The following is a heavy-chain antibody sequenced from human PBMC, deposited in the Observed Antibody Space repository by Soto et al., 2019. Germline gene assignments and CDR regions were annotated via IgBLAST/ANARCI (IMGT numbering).Heavy chain of an antibody. CDR2: ISSSSCYT. CDR3: ARLGGATDAFDI. CDR1: GFTFSDYY. Sequence: GGSLRLSCAASGFTFSDYYMSWIRQAPGKGLEWVSYISSSSCYTNYADSVKGRFTISRDNAKNSLYLQMNSLRAEDTAVYYCARLGGATDAFDIWGQGTMVTVSS. D-gene: IGHD1-26*01. J-gene: IGHJ3*02. V-gene: IGHV3-11*06.